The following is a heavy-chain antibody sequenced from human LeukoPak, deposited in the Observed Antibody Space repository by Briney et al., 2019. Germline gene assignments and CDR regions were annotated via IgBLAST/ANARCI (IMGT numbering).Heavy chain of an antibody. Sequence: GGSLRLSCTTSGFAFSNYAMNWVRQAPGKGLEWVSGISGFNTYYADSVKGRFPIFRDNSKNVLYLQMDRLRAEDTAVYYCAKRWAEGELLPAAVYWGQGTLVTVSS. D-gene: IGHD1-26*01. CDR3: AKRWAEGELLPAAVY. V-gene: IGHV3-23*01. CDR1: GFAFSNYA. J-gene: IGHJ4*02. CDR2: ISGFNT.